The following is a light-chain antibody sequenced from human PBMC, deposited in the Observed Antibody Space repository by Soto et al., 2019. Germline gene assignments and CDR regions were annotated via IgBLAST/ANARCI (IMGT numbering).Light chain of an antibody. CDR1: QSIRSNY. CDR2: GAS. J-gene: IGKJ1*01. V-gene: IGKV3-20*01. Sequence: ETVLTQSPGTLSLSPGERATLSCRASQSIRSNYLAWYRQTPGQAPRLLIYGASNRATGIPDRFSGSGSGTDFTLIISRLEPEDFALYYCQQYGSSPWTFGQETKVEIK. CDR3: QQYGSSPWT.